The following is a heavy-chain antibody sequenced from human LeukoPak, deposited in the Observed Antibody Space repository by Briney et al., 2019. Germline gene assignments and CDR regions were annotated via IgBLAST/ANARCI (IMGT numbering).Heavy chain of an antibody. Sequence: GGSLRLSCAASGFTFSSYAMHWVRQAPGKGLEWVAVISYDGSNKKYADSVKGRFTISRDNSKNTLYLQMNSLRAEDTAVYYCARRGAVAGTFDYWGQGTLVTVSS. CDR3: ARRGAVAGTFDY. D-gene: IGHD6-19*01. V-gene: IGHV3-30*04. CDR1: GFTFSSYA. J-gene: IGHJ4*02. CDR2: ISYDGSNK.